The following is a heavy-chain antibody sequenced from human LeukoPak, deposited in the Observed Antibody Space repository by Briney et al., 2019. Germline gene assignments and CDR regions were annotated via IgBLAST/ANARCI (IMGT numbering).Heavy chain of an antibody. Sequence: SETLSPTFAVHGGSFRGYYWSWIRQPPGKGLEWIGEINHSGSTNYNPSLKSRDTISVDTSKNQFSLKLSSVTAEDTAVYYCARIYSSSWYRHFDYWGQGTLVTVSS. J-gene: IGHJ4*02. CDR3: ARIYSSSWYRHFDY. V-gene: IGHV4-34*01. CDR1: GGSFRGYY. CDR2: INHSGST. D-gene: IGHD6-13*01.